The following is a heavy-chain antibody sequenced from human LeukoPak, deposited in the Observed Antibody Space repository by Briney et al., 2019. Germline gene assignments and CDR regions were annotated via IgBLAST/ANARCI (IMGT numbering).Heavy chain of an antibody. D-gene: IGHD3-22*01. V-gene: IGHV3-30-3*01. CDR1: GSTFSSYA. CDR2: ISYDGSNK. Sequence: GGSLRLSCAASGSTFSSYAMHWVRQAPGKGLEWVAVISYDGSNKYYADSVKGRFTISRDNSKNTLYLQMNSLRAEDTAVYYCARPYYYDSSGYYDYWGQGTLVTVSS. J-gene: IGHJ4*02. CDR3: ARPYYYDSSGYYDY.